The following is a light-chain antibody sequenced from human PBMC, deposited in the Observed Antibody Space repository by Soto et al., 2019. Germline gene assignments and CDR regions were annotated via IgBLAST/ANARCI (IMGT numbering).Light chain of an antibody. V-gene: IGKV3-11*01. J-gene: IGKJ5*01. Sequence: LIQSRATLALSPGVEVGRSCSASQSVSSYLAWYQQKPGQAPRLLIYDASNRATGIPARFSGSGSGPEFAHDIGRLAPEDCAVYFRQHRSNWPPTAFGEGTRLEIK. CDR1: QSVSSY. CDR2: DAS. CDR3: QHRSNWPPTA.